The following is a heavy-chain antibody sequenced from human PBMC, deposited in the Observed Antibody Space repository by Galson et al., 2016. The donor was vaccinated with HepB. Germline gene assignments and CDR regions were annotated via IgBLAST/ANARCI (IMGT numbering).Heavy chain of an antibody. CDR1: GFPFSTYG. D-gene: IGHD4-17*01. Sequence: SLRLSCAASGFPFSTYGMSWVRQAPGKGLEWVSGISGSGGSIYSADSVKGRFTISRDNSKNTLYLQMNSLGAEDTAVYYCAKVPLLYGDFGPFDYWGQGTLVTVSS. CDR3: AKVPLLYGDFGPFDY. J-gene: IGHJ4*02. CDR2: ISGSGGSI. V-gene: IGHV3-23*01.